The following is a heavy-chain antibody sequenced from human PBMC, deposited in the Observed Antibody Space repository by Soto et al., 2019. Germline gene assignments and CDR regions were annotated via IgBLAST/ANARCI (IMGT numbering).Heavy chain of an antibody. V-gene: IGHV3-30-3*01. CDR1: GFTFSHFA. D-gene: IGHD6-19*01. CDR3: AKGRSGSGWFRDFDY. J-gene: IGHJ4*02. CDR2: ISYDGSIK. Sequence: GGSLRLSCAASGFTFSHFAMHWVRQAPGKGLEWVTVISYDGSIKYYADSVKGRFSISRDNSKNTMYLQMNRLRTEDRGVYHCAKGRSGSGWFRDFDYWGQGTLVTVSS.